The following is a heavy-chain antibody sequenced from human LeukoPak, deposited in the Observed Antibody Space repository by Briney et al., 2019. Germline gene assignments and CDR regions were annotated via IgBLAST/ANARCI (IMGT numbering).Heavy chain of an antibody. CDR2: IYSGGST. J-gene: IGHJ4*02. V-gene: IGHV3-66*01. D-gene: IGHD3-3*01. CDR3: ARDRSRGRYEFWSGYYTGFDY. CDR1: GFTVSSNY. Sequence: GGSLRLSCAASGFTVSSNYMSWVRQAPGKGLEWVSVIYSGGSTYYADSVKGRFTISRDNSKNTLYLQMNSLRAEDTAVYYCARDRSRGRYEFWSGYYTGFDYWGQGTLVTVSS.